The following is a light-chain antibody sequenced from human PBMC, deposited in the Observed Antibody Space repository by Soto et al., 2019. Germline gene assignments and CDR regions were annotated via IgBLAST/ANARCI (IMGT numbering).Light chain of an antibody. Sequence: EIVMTQSPATLSVSPGERATLSCRASQSVSSNLAWYQQKPGQAPRLLIFGASTRATGIPARFSGSGSGTKFTLTISSLQPEDFAVYYCQQDYNLPWTFGHGTKVDIK. CDR3: QQDYNLPWT. CDR1: QSVSSN. J-gene: IGKJ1*01. V-gene: IGKV3-15*01. CDR2: GAS.